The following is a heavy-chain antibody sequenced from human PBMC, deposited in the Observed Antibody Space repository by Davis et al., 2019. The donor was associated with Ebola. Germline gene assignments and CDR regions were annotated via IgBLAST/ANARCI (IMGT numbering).Heavy chain of an antibody. CDR1: GFTFSSYW. CDR3: ARDINWKDVYGLDV. J-gene: IGHJ6*02. CDR2: IKQDGSEK. D-gene: IGHD1-1*01. Sequence: GESLKISCAASGFTFSSYWMSWVRQAPGKGLEWVANIKQDGSEKYYVDSVKGRFTISRDKSKNTLYLQMNSLRAEDTAVYYCARDINWKDVYGLDVWGQGTTVTVSS. V-gene: IGHV3-7*01.